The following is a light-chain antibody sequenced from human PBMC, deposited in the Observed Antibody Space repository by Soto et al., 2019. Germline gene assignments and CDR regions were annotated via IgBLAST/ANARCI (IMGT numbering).Light chain of an antibody. CDR1: SSNIGAGHD. CDR3: AAWDASLSACV. Sequence: QSVLTQPPSVSGAPGQRVTVSCTGSSSNIGAGHDVHWYQQLPGTAPKLLIYGNNNRPSGVPDRFSGSKSGTSASLSITGLQAEDEADYYCAAWDASLSACVCGNGTKLTVL. V-gene: IGLV1-40*01. CDR2: GNN. J-gene: IGLJ1*01.